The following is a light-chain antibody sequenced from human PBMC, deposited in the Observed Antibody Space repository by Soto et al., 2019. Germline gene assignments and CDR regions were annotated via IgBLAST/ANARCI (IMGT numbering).Light chain of an antibody. CDR3: QQYGSSPVT. J-gene: IGKJ3*01. CDR2: GAS. V-gene: IGKV3-20*01. Sequence: EIVLMQSPGTLSLSPGERATLSCRASQSVSSSYLAWYQQKPGQAPRLLIYGASIRATGIPDRFSGSGSETDFTLTISRLEREDFAVYYCQQYGSSPVTFGPGTKVDIK. CDR1: QSVSSSY.